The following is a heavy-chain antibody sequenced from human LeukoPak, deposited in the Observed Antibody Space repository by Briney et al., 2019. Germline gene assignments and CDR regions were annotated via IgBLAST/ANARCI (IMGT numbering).Heavy chain of an antibody. CDR2: IYSGGST. V-gene: IGHV3-66*01. CDR3: AREPPALGAFDI. J-gene: IGHJ3*02. CDR1: GFTFSSYA. Sequence: GGSLRLSCAASGFTFSSYAMHWVRQAPGKGLEWVSVIYSGGSTYYADSVKGRFTISRDNSKNTLYLQMNSLRAEDTAVYYCAREPPALGAFDIWGQGTMVTVSS. D-gene: IGHD1-26*01.